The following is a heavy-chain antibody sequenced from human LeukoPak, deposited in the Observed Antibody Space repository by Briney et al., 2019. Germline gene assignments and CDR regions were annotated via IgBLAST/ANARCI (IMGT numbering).Heavy chain of an antibody. CDR1: GGSISSSSYY. CDR2: IYYSGST. Sequence: PSETLSLTCTVSGGSISSSSYYWGWIRQPPGKGLEWIGSIYYSGSTYYNPSHKSRVTISVDTSKNQFSLKLSSVTAADTAVHYCASEVSAAGGSWFDPWGQGTLVTVSS. CDR3: ASEVSAAGGSWFDP. D-gene: IGHD6-13*01. V-gene: IGHV4-39*01. J-gene: IGHJ5*02.